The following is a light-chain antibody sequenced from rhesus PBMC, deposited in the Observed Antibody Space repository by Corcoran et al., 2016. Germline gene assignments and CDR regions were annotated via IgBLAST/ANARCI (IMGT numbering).Light chain of an antibody. J-gene: IGKJ2*01. CDR3: QQDDSSPYN. V-gene: IGKV1-22*01. Sequence: DIQMTQSPSSLSASVGDTVTITCRASQSISNWLAWYQQTPGKAPKVLIYKASSLQSGGPSRFSGSVSGTDFPLTISRLHSEDFATYYCQQDDSSPYNFGQGTKVEIK. CDR1: QSISNW. CDR2: KAS.